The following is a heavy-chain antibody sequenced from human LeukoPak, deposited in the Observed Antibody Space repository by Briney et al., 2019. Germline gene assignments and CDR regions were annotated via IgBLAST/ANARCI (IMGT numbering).Heavy chain of an antibody. D-gene: IGHD2-15*01. Sequence: GGSLRLSCAASGFIFSSYGMHWVRQAPGKGLEWVAFIRYDGSNTYYADSVKGRFTISRDNAKNSLFLQMNSLRAEDTAVYYCARVLRYCSGGDCYSGGLGYMDVWGKGTTVTISS. J-gene: IGHJ6*03. CDR1: GFIFSSYG. CDR3: ARVLRYCSGGDCYSGGLGYMDV. V-gene: IGHV3-30*02. CDR2: IRYDGSNT.